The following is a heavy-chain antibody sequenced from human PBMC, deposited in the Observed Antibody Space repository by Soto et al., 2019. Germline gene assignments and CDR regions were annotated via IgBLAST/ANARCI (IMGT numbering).Heavy chain of an antibody. V-gene: IGHV3-30-3*01. CDR1: GFTFSSYA. CDR3: VRDYGFNLDY. J-gene: IGHJ4*02. D-gene: IGHD3-10*01. Sequence: GGSLRLSCAASGFTFSSYAVHWVRQAPGKGLEWVAVISYDGSNKYYADSVKGRFTISRDNSKNTLYLQMNSLRAEDTAVYYCVRDYGFNLDYWGQGTLVTVSS. CDR2: ISYDGSNK.